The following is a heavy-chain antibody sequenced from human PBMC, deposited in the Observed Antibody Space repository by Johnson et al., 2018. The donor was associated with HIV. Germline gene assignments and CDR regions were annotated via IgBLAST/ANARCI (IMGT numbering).Heavy chain of an antibody. CDR2: IKQDGSEK. J-gene: IGHJ3*02. Sequence: MLLVESGGGLVQPGGSLRLSCAASGFTFSSYWMGWVRQAPGKGLEWVANIKQDGSEKYYVDSLKGRFTISRDNAQNSLYLQMNSLSAEDTAVYYCATFGGGSFHAFDIWGQGTMVTVSS. CDR1: GFTFSSYW. CDR3: ATFGGGSFHAFDI. V-gene: IGHV3-7*05. D-gene: IGHD1-26*01.